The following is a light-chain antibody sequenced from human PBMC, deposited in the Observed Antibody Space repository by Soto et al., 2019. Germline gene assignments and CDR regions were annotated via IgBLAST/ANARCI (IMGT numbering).Light chain of an antibody. CDR1: RSNIGSHT. J-gene: IGLJ3*02. V-gene: IGLV1-44*01. CDR2: SNN. CDR3: AAWDDSLNGPCWV. Sequence: QLVLTQPPSASGAPGQRVTISCSGSRSNIGSHTVNWYQQLPGTAPKLLIYSNNQRPSGVPDRFSGSKSGTSASLAISGLQSEDEADYYCAAWDDSLNGPCWVFGGGTKLTVL.